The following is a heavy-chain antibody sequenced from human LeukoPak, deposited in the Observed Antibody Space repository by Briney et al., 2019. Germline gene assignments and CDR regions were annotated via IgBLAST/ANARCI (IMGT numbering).Heavy chain of an antibody. J-gene: IGHJ3*02. CDR2: ISSSGGST. V-gene: IGHV3-64D*06. Sequence: PGGSLRLSCSASGFTLSRYAMHWVRQAPGKGLEYVSAISSSGGSTYYADSVKGRFTISRDNSKDTLYLQMSRLRAEDTTVYYCVKSAGFDWLSPLDAFDIWGQGTMVTVSS. D-gene: IGHD3-9*01. CDR3: VKSAGFDWLSPLDAFDI. CDR1: GFTLSRYA.